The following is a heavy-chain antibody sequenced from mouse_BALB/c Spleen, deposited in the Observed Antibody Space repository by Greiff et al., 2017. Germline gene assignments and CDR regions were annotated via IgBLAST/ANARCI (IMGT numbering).Heavy chain of an antibody. Sequence: EVQLVESGGGLVQPGGSLKLSCAASGFDFSRYWMSWVRQAPGKGLEWIGEINPDSSTINYTPSLKDKFIISRDNAKNTLYLQMSKVRSEDTALYYCARRYYRFWYYFDYWGQGTTLTVSS. CDR3: ARRYYRFWYYFDY. J-gene: IGHJ2*01. D-gene: IGHD2-14*01. V-gene: IGHV4-1*02. CDR1: GFDFSRYW. CDR2: INPDSSTI.